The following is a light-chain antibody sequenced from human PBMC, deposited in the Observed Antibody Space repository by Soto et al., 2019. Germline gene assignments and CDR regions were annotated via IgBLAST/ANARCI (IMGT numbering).Light chain of an antibody. V-gene: IGLV1-44*01. Sequence: QSLLTQPPSASGTPGQRVTISCYGGSSNIGTNAVNWYQQLPGTAPKLLIYNNNQRPSGVPDRFSGSKSGTSASLAISGLQSEDEADYYCAAWDDSLNGYVFGTGTKVTV. CDR2: NNN. J-gene: IGLJ1*01. CDR3: AAWDDSLNGYV. CDR1: SSNIGTNA.